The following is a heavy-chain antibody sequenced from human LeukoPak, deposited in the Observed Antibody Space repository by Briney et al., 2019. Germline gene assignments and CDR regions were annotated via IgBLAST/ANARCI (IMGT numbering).Heavy chain of an antibody. V-gene: IGHV3-23*01. D-gene: IGHD3-22*01. CDR2: ISGSGGST. Sequence: PGGSLRLSCAASRFTFSSYAMSCVRQAPGKGLEWVSGISGSGGSTYYADSVKGRFSISRDNAKNMLYLQMNSLRAEDTAVYYCKRSYYFDSSGYRYYYYYGMDVWGQGTTVTVSS. CDR1: RFTFSSYA. J-gene: IGHJ6*02. CDR3: KRSYYFDSSGYRYYYYYGMDV.